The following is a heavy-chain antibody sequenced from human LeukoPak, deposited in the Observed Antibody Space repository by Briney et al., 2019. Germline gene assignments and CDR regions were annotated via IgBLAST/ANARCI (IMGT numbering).Heavy chain of an antibody. CDR3: ARGRSGLAAAGTYDY. V-gene: IGHV1-8*01. Sequence: ASVRVSCKASGYRFTSSDINWVRQAALQGLEWMGRINPNSGRTGYAQKFQGRVTMTANTSISTAYMELSSLRFDDTAVYYCARGRSGLAAAGTYDYWGQGTLITVSS. CDR1: GYRFTSSD. J-gene: IGHJ4*02. CDR2: INPNSGRT. D-gene: IGHD6-13*01.